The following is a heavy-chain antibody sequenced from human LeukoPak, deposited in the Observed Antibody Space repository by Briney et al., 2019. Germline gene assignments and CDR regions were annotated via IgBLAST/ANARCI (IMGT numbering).Heavy chain of an antibody. V-gene: IGHV1-18*01. D-gene: IGHD3-3*01. CDR1: GYTFTSYG. CDR2: ISAYNGNT. CDR3: ARPYYDFWSGYYHFDY. J-gene: IGHJ4*02. Sequence: GASVKVSCKASGYTFTSYGISWVRQAPGQGLEWMGWISAYNGNTNYAQKLQGRVTMTRNTSISTAYMELSSLRSEDTAVYYCARPYYDFWSGYYHFDYWGQGTLVTVSS.